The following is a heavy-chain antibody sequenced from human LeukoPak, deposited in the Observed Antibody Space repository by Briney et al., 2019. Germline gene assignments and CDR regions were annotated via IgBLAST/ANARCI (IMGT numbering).Heavy chain of an antibody. V-gene: IGHV3-21*01. J-gene: IGHJ5*02. CDR2: ISSSSSYI. D-gene: IGHD3-10*01. CDR1: GFTFSSYS. CDR3: ARSRRNYGSGSYNRPFDP. Sequence: GGALRLSCAASGFTFSSYSMNWVRQAPGKGLEWVSSISSSSSYIYYADSVKGRSTISRDNAKNSLYLQMNSLRAEDTAVYYCARSRRNYGSGSYNRPFDPWGQGTLVTVSS.